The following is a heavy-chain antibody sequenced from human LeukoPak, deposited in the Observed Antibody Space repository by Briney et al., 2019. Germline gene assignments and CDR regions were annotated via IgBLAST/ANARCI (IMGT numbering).Heavy chain of an antibody. D-gene: IGHD6-19*01. Sequence: GGSLRLSCAASGFTFSSYSMNWVRQALGKGLEWVSSISTSNNYTSYADSVKGRFTISRDNAKNSLYLQMNSLRAEDTALYFFARATGYSSGWENFFDYWGQGTLVTVSS. CDR3: ARATGYSSGWENFFDY. J-gene: IGHJ4*02. CDR1: GFTFSSYS. CDR2: ISTSNNYT. V-gene: IGHV3-21*01.